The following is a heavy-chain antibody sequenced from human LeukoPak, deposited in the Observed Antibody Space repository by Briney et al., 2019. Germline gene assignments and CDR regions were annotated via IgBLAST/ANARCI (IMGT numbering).Heavy chain of an antibody. D-gene: IGHD4-17*01. CDR3: ARDPGDYVAYYYGMDV. V-gene: IGHV1-18*01. Sequence: ASVKVSCKASGYTFTSYGISWVRQAPGQGLEWMGRISAYNGNTNYAQKLQGRVTMTTDTSTSTAYMELRSLRSDDTAVYYCARDPGDYVAYYYGMDVWGQGTTVTVSS. CDR1: GYTFTSYG. CDR2: ISAYNGNT. J-gene: IGHJ6*02.